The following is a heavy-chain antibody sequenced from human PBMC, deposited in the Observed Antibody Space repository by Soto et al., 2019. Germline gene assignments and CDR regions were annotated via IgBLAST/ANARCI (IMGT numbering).Heavy chain of an antibody. CDR2: IIPIFGTA. D-gene: IGHD3-10*01. V-gene: IGHV1-69*13. CDR3: ARDFGTATPFDY. CDR1: GGTFSSYA. Sequence: VKVSCKASGGTFSSYAISWVRQAPGQGLEWMGGIIPIFGTANYAQKFQGRVTITADESTSTAYMELSSLRSEDTAVYYCARDFGTATPFDYWGQGTLVTVSS. J-gene: IGHJ4*02.